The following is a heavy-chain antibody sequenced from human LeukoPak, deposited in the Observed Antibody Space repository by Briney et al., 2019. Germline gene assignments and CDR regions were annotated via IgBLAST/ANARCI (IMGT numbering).Heavy chain of an antibody. Sequence: GGSLRLSSAASGXTFSSYTMNWVRQAPGKGLQWVSTVSASSNIHYSESVKGRFTISRDNARNSLYLQMNSLRDEDTAVYYCVRDPYSGSYGAFDIWGQGTMVTVSS. V-gene: IGHV3-48*02. J-gene: IGHJ3*02. CDR3: VRDPYSGSYGAFDI. CDR1: GXTFSSYT. D-gene: IGHD1-26*01. CDR2: VSASSNI.